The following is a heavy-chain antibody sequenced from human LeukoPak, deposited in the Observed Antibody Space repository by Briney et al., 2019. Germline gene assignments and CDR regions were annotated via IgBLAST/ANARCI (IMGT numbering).Heavy chain of an antibody. CDR2: IYSGGST. V-gene: IGHV3-53*01. D-gene: IGHD3-10*01. J-gene: IGHJ4*02. CDR1: GFTVSSNY. Sequence: PGGSLRLSCAASGFTVSSNYMSWVRQAPGKGLEWVSVIYSGGSTYYADSVKGRFTISRDNSKNTLYLQMNSLRAEDTAVYYCARDLLYYGSGGYYNGWGQGTLVTVSS. CDR3: ARDLLYYGSGGYYNG.